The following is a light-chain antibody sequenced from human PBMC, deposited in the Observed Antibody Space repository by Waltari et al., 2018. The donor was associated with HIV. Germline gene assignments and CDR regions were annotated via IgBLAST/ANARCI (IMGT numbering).Light chain of an antibody. CDR2: DDS. Sequence: SYVLTQPPSVSVAPGHTASIPCGGNNSGSKGVPWYQQKPGQAPVLVVYDDSGRPSRIPERFSGSNSGNTATLTISTVEAGDEADYYCQVCDTSNDHPYVFGTGTKVTVL. V-gene: IGLV3-21*02. CDR1: NSGSKG. J-gene: IGLJ1*01. CDR3: QVCDTSNDHPYV.